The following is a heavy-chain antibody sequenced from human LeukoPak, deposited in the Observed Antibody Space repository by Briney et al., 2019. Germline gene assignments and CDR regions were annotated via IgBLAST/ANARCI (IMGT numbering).Heavy chain of an antibody. CDR2: MYTSGGT. Sequence: SETLSLTCTVSGGSISSYYWTWIRQPAGKGLEWIGHMYTSGGTNYNPSLKSRVTMLIDTSKNQFSLKLSSMTAADTAVYYCARVPYYYNSGSYYYGGIDVWGQGTTVTVSS. V-gene: IGHV4-4*07. D-gene: IGHD3-22*01. CDR1: GGSISSYY. CDR3: ARVPYYYNSGSYYYGGIDV. J-gene: IGHJ6*02.